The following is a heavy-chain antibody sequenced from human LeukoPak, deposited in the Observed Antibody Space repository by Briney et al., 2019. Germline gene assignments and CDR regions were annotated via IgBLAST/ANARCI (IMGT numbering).Heavy chain of an antibody. CDR1: GGSFSGYY. Sequence: PSETLSLTCAVYGGSFSGYYWSWIRQPPGKGLEWIGEINHSGSTNYNPSLESRVTISVDTSKNQFSLKLSSVTAADTAVYYCARGDRGYSYGYCDYWGQGTLVTVSS. CDR3: ARGDRGYSYGYCDY. D-gene: IGHD5-18*01. CDR2: INHSGST. J-gene: IGHJ4*02. V-gene: IGHV4-34*01.